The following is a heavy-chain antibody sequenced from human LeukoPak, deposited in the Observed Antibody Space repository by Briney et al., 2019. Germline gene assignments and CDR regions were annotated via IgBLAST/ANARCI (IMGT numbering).Heavy chain of an antibody. J-gene: IGHJ4*02. D-gene: IGHD3-22*01. V-gene: IGHV3-21*01. CDR2: VNTVGSYI. CDR1: GFTFSEYS. Sequence: PGGSLRLSCAASGFTFSEYSMNWVRHAPGKGLEWVSSVNTVGSYIYYADSMRGRFTISRDNAKNSLFLQMNSLRAEDTAVYYCARLRRNSDRSDFFYYYDHWGQGTLVTVSS. CDR3: ARLRRNSDRSDFFYYYDH.